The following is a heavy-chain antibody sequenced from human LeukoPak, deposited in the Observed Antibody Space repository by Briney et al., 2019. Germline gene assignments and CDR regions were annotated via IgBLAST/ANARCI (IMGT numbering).Heavy chain of an antibody. CDR2: ISSSSYI. CDR1: GFTFSSYS. CDR3: ARDLGGSLYDY. D-gene: IGHD2-15*01. Sequence: PGGSLRLSCAASGFTFSSYSMNWVRQAPGKGLEWVSSISSSSYIYYADSVKGRFTISRDNAKNSLYLQMNSLRAEDTAVYYCARDLGGSLYDYWGQGTLVTVSS. V-gene: IGHV3-21*01. J-gene: IGHJ4*02.